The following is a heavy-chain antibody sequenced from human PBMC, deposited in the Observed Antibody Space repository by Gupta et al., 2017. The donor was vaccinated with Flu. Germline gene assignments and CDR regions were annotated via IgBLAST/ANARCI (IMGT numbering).Heavy chain of an antibody. CDR2: IEGEGSGT. Sequence: CAASGFTFKNYWIHWVRQAPGKGLEWVARIEGEGSGTSYADSVKGRGTISRDNAKNTASLQMNSLRDEDTAVDYCGSVFEYWGQGTLVTVSS. CDR3: GSVFEY. CDR1: GFTFKNYW. J-gene: IGHJ4*02. V-gene: IGHV3-74*01.